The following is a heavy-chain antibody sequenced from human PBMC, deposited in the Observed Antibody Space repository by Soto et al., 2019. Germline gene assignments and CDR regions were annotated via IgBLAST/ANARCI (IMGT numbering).Heavy chain of an antibody. J-gene: IGHJ5*02. CDR1: GGSISSGDYY. Sequence: SETLSLTCTVSGGSISSGDYYWSWIRQPPGKGLEWIGYIYYSGSTYYNPSLKSRVTISVDTSKNQFSLKLSSATAADTAVYYCARRQQLARPSVWFDPWGQGTLVTVSS. CDR3: ARRQQLARPSVWFDP. D-gene: IGHD6-13*01. V-gene: IGHV4-30-4*01. CDR2: IYYSGST.